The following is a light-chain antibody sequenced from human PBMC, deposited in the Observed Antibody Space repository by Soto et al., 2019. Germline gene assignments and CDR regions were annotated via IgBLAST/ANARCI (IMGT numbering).Light chain of an antibody. V-gene: IGKV1-33*01. CDR1: QDITNY. CDR3: QQFDSVPCT. CDR2: DAS. J-gene: IGKJ2*02. Sequence: IQMSQSPSSLSASVGDRVTITCQASQDITNYLIWYQQKPGKAPKVLIYDASSLGTGVSSRFSRRGSGTHCTLTISILQPEDIATYYCQQFDSVPCTFGQGTKLEIK.